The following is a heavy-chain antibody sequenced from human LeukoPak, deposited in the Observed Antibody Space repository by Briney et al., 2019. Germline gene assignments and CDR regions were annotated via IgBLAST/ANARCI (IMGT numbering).Heavy chain of an antibody. V-gene: IGHV4-59*01. CDR2: IYYSGST. D-gene: IGHD5-12*01. J-gene: IGHJ4*02. CDR3: ARAPREYSGYDTFDY. CDR1: GGSISSYY. Sequence: PSETLSLTCTVSGGSISSYYWSWIRQPPGKGLERIGYIYYSGSTNYNPSLKRRVTISVDTSKNQFSLKLSSVTAADTAVYYCARAPREYSGYDTFDYWGQGTLVTVSS.